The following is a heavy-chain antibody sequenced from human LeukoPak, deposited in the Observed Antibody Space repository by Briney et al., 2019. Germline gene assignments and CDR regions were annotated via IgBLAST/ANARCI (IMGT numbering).Heavy chain of an antibody. V-gene: IGHV3-30*03. CDR1: GFIFSRHG. J-gene: IGHJ5*01. Sequence: GGSLRLSCVASGFIFSRHGIHWVRQAPGKGLEWVAVISFDGRQKYYADSGKGRFTISRDNAKNTLYLQMNSLRAEDTAVYYCARALAVAGTGGFDSWGQGTLVTVSS. D-gene: IGHD6-19*01. CDR3: ARALAVAGTGGFDS. CDR2: ISFDGRQK.